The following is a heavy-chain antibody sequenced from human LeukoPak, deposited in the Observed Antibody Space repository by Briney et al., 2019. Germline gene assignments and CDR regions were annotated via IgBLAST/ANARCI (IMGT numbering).Heavy chain of an antibody. J-gene: IGHJ4*02. Sequence: GGSLTLSCAASGFAVSSNYMNWVRQAPGKGLEWVSSISSSSSYIYYADSVKGRFTISRDNAKNSLYLQMNSLRAEDTAVYYCARGFTVTPDYWGQGTLVTVSS. V-gene: IGHV3-21*01. CDR3: ARGFTVTPDY. D-gene: IGHD4-17*01. CDR2: ISSSSSYI. CDR1: GFAVSSNY.